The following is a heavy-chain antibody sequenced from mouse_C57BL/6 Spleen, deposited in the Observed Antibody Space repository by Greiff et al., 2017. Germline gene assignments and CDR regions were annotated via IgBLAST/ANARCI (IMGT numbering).Heavy chain of an antibody. CDR1: GYAFSSYW. CDR3: AKYGSSSYAMDY. V-gene: IGHV1-80*01. Sequence: VKLVESGAELVKPGASVKISCKASGYAFSSYWMNWVKQRPGKGLEWIGQIYPGDGDTNYNGKFKGKATLTADKSSSTAYMQLSSLTSEDSAVYFCAKYGSSSYAMDYWGQGTSVTVSS. J-gene: IGHJ4*01. D-gene: IGHD1-1*01. CDR2: IYPGDGDT.